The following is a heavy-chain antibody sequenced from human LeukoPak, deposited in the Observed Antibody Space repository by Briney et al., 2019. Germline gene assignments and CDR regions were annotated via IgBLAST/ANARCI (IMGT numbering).Heavy chain of an antibody. Sequence: GGSLRLSCAASGFSVSSNYMNWVRQAPGKGPEWVSVIYSSGTTYYADSVKGRFTISRDNSKNTLDLQMNGLRTEDTAVYYCARGHGGTAYYFDYWAREPWSPSPQ. CDR2: IYSSGTT. CDR3: ARGHGGTAYYFDY. D-gene: IGHD3-16*01. CDR1: GFSVSSNY. J-gene: IGHJ4*02. V-gene: IGHV3-53*05.